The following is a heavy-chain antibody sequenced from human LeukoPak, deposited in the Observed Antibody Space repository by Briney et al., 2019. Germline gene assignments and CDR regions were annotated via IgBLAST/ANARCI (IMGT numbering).Heavy chain of an antibody. CDR3: ARDQVAQAFDI. CDR2: ISSSGSTI. Sequence: GGTLRLSCAASGFTFSSYGMSWVRQAPGKGLEWVSYISSSGSTIYYADSVKGRFTISRDNAKNSLYLQMNSLRAEDTAVYYCARDQVAQAFDIWGQGTMVTVSS. J-gene: IGHJ3*02. D-gene: IGHD5-12*01. CDR1: GFTFSSYG. V-gene: IGHV3-48*04.